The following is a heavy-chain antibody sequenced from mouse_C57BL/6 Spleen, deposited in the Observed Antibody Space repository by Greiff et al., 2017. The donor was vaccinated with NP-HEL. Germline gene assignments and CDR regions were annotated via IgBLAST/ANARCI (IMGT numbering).Heavy chain of an antibody. CDR3: AREGHAY. V-gene: IGHV1-69*01. J-gene: IGHJ3*01. CDR2: IDPSDSYT. Sequence: QVQLQQPGAELVMPGASVKLSCKASGYTFTSYWMTWVKQRPGQGLEWIGEIDPSDSYTNYNQKFKGKSTLTVDKSSSTAYMQLSSLTSEDSAVYYCAREGHAYWGQGTLVTVSA. D-gene: IGHD3-3*01. CDR1: GYTFTSYW.